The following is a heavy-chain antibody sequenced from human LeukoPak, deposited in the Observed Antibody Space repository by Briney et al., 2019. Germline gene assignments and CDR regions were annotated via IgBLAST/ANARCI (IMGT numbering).Heavy chain of an antibody. Sequence: PGRSLRLSCAASGFTFSSYGMHWVRQAPGKGLEWVAVISHDGSNKYYADSVKGRFTISRDNSKNTLYLQMNSLRAEDTAVYYCAKDRKDSSSWYSNYYYGMDVWGQGTTVTVSS. J-gene: IGHJ6*02. CDR3: AKDRKDSSSWYSNYYYGMDV. CDR1: GFTFSSYG. CDR2: ISHDGSNK. V-gene: IGHV3-30*18. D-gene: IGHD6-13*01.